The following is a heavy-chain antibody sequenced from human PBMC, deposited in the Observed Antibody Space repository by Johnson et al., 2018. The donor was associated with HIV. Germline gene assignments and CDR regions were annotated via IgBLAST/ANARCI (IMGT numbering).Heavy chain of an antibody. CDR3: ARDFGDYYDSSGISGAFDI. D-gene: IGHD3-22*01. J-gene: IGHJ3*02. V-gene: IGHV3-30*04. Sequence: QVQLVESGGGVVQPGRSLRLSCVVSGFTFSTYAMDWVRQAPGKGLEWVAVISYDGSNKYYADSVKGRFTISRDNSKNTLYLQMNSLRAEDTAVYYCARDFGDYYDSSGISGAFDIWGQGTMVTVSS. CDR2: ISYDGSNK. CDR1: GFTFSTYA.